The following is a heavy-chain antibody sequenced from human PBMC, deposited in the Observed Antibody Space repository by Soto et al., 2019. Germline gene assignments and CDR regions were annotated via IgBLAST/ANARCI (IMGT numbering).Heavy chain of an antibody. J-gene: IGHJ6*02. Sequence: GESLKISCKGSGYSFTSYWISWVRQMPGKGLEWMGRIDPSDSYTNYSPSFQGHVTISADKSISTAYLQWSSLMASDTAMYYCASMCSSTSCYADHYYYYGMDVWGQGTTVTVSS. CDR3: ASMCSSTSCYADHYYYYGMDV. V-gene: IGHV5-10-1*01. CDR2: IDPSDSYT. CDR1: GYSFTSYW. D-gene: IGHD2-2*01.